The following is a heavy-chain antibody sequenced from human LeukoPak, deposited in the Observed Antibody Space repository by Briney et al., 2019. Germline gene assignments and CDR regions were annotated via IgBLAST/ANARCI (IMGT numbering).Heavy chain of an antibody. CDR3: AKVRYSSSWHVWYFDL. D-gene: IGHD6-13*01. J-gene: IGHJ2*01. V-gene: IGHV3-23*01. CDR1: GFTFSSYG. CDR2: ISGSGGST. Sequence: GGTLRLSCAASGFTFSSYGMSWVRQAPGKGLEWVSAISGSGGSTYYADSVKGRFTISRDNSKNTLYLQMNSLRAEDTAVYYCAKVRYSSSWHVWYFDLWGRGTLVTVSS.